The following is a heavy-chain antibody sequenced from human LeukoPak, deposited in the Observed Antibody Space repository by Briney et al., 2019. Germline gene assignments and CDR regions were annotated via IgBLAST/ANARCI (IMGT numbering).Heavy chain of an antibody. D-gene: IGHD2-15*01. CDR2: INHSGST. CDR1: GGSFSGYY. Sequence: SETLSLTCAGHGGSFSGYYWSWIRQPPGKGLEWIGEINHSGSTNYNPSLKSRVTISVDTSKNQFSLKLSSVTAADTAVYYCARVRRGGCSGGSCSPRGYFDYWGQGTLVTVSS. J-gene: IGHJ4*02. CDR3: ARVRRGGCSGGSCSPRGYFDY. V-gene: IGHV4-34*01.